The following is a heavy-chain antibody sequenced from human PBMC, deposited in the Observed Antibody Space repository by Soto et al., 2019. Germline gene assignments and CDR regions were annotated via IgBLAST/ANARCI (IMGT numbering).Heavy chain of an antibody. CDR1: GFTFSIYN. CDR3: ARDQEASWYTRYSDY. Sequence: EVQLVESGGGLVQPGRSLRLSCAASGFTFSIYNMNWVRQAPGKGLEWVSYISSSSSIIYYADSVKGRLTISRDDAKSSLYLQMNSLRAEDKAVYFCARDQEASWYTRYSDYWGQGTLVTVSS. D-gene: IGHD6-13*01. V-gene: IGHV3-48*01. CDR2: ISSSSSII. J-gene: IGHJ4*02.